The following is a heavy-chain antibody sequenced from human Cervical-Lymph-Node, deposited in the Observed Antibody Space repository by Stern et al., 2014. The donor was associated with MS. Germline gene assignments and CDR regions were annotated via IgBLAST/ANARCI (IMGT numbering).Heavy chain of an antibody. CDR1: GYTFNTYA. CDR2: INAGNGNT. CDR3: ATPFSHSFRYGMHV. Sequence: QVQLXXXGAEVKKLGASVNVSCKASGYTFNTYAIHWVRQAPGQGLEWMGYINAGNGNTKYSQKFQGRVTITRDTSASTGYIELSSLRSEDSAVYYCATPFSHSFRYGMHVWGQGTTVTVFS. D-gene: IGHD2/OR15-2a*01. J-gene: IGHJ6*02. V-gene: IGHV1-3*01.